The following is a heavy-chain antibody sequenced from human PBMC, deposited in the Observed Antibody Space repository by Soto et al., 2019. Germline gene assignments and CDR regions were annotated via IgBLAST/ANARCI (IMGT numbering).Heavy chain of an antibody. Sequence: GGSLRLSCAASGFTFDDYDMHGVRQAPGKGLEWVSGISWNSGSIGYADSVKGRFTISRDNAKNSLYLQMNSLRAEDTALYYCPKHSACRSRSCYVFDYWGQGTLVTVSS. D-gene: IGHD2-15*01. CDR2: ISWNSGSI. J-gene: IGHJ4*02. CDR3: PKHSACRSRSCYVFDY. CDR1: GFTFDDYD. V-gene: IGHV3-9*01.